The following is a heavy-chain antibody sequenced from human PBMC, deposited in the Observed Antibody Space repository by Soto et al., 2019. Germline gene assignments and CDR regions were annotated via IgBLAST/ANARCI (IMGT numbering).Heavy chain of an antibody. CDR3: ARAADIVMVAALENAYYGMDV. CDR1: GYTFTNYF. D-gene: IGHD2-21*02. CDR2: INPYDEST. Sequence: QVQLVQSGAEVKKPGASMKLSCKSSGYTFTNYFIHWMRQAPGQGLEWMGIINPYDESTMYAQKFQGRVTMTRDQSTTTVTMELSSLRSADTAVYYCARAADIVMVAALENAYYGMDVWGQGTTVTVSS. J-gene: IGHJ6*02. V-gene: IGHV1-46*01.